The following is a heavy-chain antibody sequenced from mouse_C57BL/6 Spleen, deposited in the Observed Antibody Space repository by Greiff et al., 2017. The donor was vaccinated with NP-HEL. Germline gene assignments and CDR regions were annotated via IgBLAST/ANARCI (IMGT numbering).Heavy chain of an antibody. J-gene: IGHJ1*03. Sequence: VQLQQSGPELVKPGASVKISCKASGYTFTDYYMNWVKQSHGKSLEWIGDINPNNGGTSYNQKFKGKATLTVDKSSSTAYMELRSLTSEDSAVYYCARCDFYYGGSGYFDVWGTGTTVTVSS. V-gene: IGHV1-26*01. CDR3: ARCDFYYGGSGYFDV. CDR2: INPNNGGT. D-gene: IGHD1-1*01. CDR1: GYTFTDYY.